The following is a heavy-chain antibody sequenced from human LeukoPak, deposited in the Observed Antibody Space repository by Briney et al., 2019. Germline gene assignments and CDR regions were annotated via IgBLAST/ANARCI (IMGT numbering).Heavy chain of an antibody. CDR1: GGSISSSSYY. V-gene: IGHV4-39*07. CDR2: IYYSGST. J-gene: IGHJ4*02. CDR3: ARDQNGIDY. D-gene: IGHD1-26*01. Sequence: PSETLSLTCTVSGGSISSSSYYWGWIRQPPGKGLEWIGSIYYSGSTNYNPSLKSRVTISVDTSKNQFSLKLSSVTAADTAVYYCARDQNGIDYWGQGTLVTVSS.